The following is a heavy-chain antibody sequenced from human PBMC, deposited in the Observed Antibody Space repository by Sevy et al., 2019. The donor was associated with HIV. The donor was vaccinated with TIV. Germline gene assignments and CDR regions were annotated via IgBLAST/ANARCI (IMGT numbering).Heavy chain of an antibody. V-gene: IGHV3-74*01. Sequence: GGSPRLSCAASGFTFSSYWMHWVRQAPGKGLVWVSRINSDGSSTSYADSVKGRFTISRDNAKNTLYLQMNSLRAEDTAVYYCAREGDDFWSGYAFDYWGQGTLVTDSS. CDR3: AREGDDFWSGYAFDY. CDR2: INSDGSST. J-gene: IGHJ4*02. D-gene: IGHD3-3*01. CDR1: GFTFSSYW.